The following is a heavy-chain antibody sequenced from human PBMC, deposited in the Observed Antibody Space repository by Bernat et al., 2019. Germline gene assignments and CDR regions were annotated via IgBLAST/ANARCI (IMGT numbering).Heavy chain of an antibody. CDR3: AKDIWASGKLTIDY. V-gene: IGHV3-30*18. CDR2: LSYDGSNK. J-gene: IGHJ4*02. CDR1: GFTFSSFG. D-gene: IGHD3-10*01. Sequence: QVQLVESGGGMVQPGRSLRLSCAASGFTFSSFGMHWVRQAPGKGLEWVAVLSYDGSNKYYTDSVKGRFTISRDNSKNTLYLQMNSLRAEDTAVYYCAKDIWASGKLTIDYWGQGTLVTVSS.